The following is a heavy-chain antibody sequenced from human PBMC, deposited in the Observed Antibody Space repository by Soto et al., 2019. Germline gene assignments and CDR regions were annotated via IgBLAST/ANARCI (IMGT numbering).Heavy chain of an antibody. J-gene: IGHJ4*02. CDR1: GFTFSTYS. CDR2: ISSSRSYI. Sequence: PGGSLRLSCAASGFTFSTYSMTWVRQAPGKGLEWVSSISSSRSYIYYADAVKGRFTISRDNVRNSLYLQMNSLRAEDTAVYYCARGHDYGGRSGDYWGQGTLVTVSS. D-gene: IGHD4-17*01. CDR3: ARGHDYGGRSGDY. V-gene: IGHV3-21*01.